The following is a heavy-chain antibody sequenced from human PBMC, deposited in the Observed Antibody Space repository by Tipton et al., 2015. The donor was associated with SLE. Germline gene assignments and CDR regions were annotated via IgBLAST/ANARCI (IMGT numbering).Heavy chain of an antibody. J-gene: IGHJ4*02. CDR3: ARSREGLADH. CDR2: IYYSGST. CDR1: GGSISSGDYY. Sequence: TLSLTCTVSGGSISSGDYYWSWIRQPPGKGLEWIGYIYYSGSTNYNPSLKSRVTISVDTSKNQFSLRLRFVTAADTAMYYCARSREGLADHWGQGTLVTVSS. V-gene: IGHV4-61*08.